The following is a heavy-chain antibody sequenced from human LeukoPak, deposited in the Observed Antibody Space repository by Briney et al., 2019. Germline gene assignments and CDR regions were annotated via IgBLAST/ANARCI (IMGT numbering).Heavy chain of an antibody. J-gene: IGHJ3*02. CDR2: INTNTGNP. V-gene: IGHV7-4-1*02. Sequence: ASVKVSCKASGYTFTSYAMNWVRQAPGQGLEWMGWINTNTGNPTYAQGFTGRFVFSLDTSVSTAYLQISSLKAEDTAVYYCARNRDIVVVPAAMKRSGWYPYNAFDIWGQGTMVTVSS. CDR3: ARNRDIVVVPAAMKRSGWYPYNAFDI. CDR1: GYTFTSYA. D-gene: IGHD2-2*01.